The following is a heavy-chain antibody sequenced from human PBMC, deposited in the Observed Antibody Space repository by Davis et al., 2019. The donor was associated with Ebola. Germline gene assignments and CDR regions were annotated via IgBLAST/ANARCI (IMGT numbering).Heavy chain of an antibody. CDR3: ARGSLSDYGEFWLDP. V-gene: IGHV1-2*06. CDR1: GYTFTGYY. Sequence: ASVKVSCKASGYTFTGYYMHWVRQAPGQGLEWMGRINPNSGGTNYAHKFKGRVTMTRDTSISTVYMELSRLRSDDTAVYYCARGSLSDYGEFWLDPWGQGTLVTVSS. J-gene: IGHJ5*02. D-gene: IGHD4-17*01. CDR2: INPNSGGT.